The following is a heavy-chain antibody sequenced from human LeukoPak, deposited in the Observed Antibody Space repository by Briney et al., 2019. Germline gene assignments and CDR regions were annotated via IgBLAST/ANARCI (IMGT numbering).Heavy chain of an antibody. D-gene: IGHD5-18*01. V-gene: IGHV4-34*01. CDR1: GGSFSGYY. J-gene: IGHJ4*02. CDR3: ARGVGYSYGYSGSGLRGRRYYFDY. CDR2: INHSGST. Sequence: PSETLSLTCAVYGGSFSGYYWSWIRQPPGKGLEWIGEINHSGSTNYNPSLKSRVTISVDTSKNQFSLKLSSVTAADTAVYYCARGVGYSYGYSGSGLRGRRYYFDYWGQGTLVTVSS.